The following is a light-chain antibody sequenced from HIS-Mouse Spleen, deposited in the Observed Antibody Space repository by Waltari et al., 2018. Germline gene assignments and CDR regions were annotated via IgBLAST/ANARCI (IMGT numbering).Light chain of an antibody. CDR3: YSTDSSGNHRV. CDR2: EDS. CDR1: ALPKKY. Sequence: SYELTQPPSVSVSPGQPARIPCSGDALPKKYAYWYQQKSGQAPVLVIYEDSKRPSGSPGGFSGSSSGTMATLTISGAQVEDEADYYCYSTDSSGNHRVFGGGTKLTVL. V-gene: IGLV3-10*01. J-gene: IGLJ2*01.